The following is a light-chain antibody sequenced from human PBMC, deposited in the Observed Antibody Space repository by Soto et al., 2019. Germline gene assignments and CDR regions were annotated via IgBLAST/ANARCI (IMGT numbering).Light chain of an antibody. J-gene: IGKJ5*01. Sequence: EIVLTQSPATLSLSPGERATLSCRASQSVSSYFAWYQQKPGQAPRLLIYDASNRATGIPARFSGSGSGTDFTLTISSLEPEXFAVYYCQQRSNWPITFGQGTRLEIK. V-gene: IGKV3-11*01. CDR1: QSVSSY. CDR3: QQRSNWPIT. CDR2: DAS.